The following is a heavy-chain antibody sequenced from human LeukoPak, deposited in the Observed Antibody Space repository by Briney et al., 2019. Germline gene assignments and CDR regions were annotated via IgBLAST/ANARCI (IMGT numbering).Heavy chain of an antibody. CDR2: ISGSGGST. D-gene: IGHD2-15*01. J-gene: IGHJ4*02. Sequence: PGGSLRLSCAASGFTYSSYAMSWVRQAPGKGLEWVSAISGSGGSTYYADSVKGRFTISRDNSKNTLYLQMNSLRAEDTAVYYCAKMDYSPAGRETTFDYWGQGTLVTVSS. CDR3: AKMDYSPAGRETTFDY. CDR1: GFTYSSYA. V-gene: IGHV3-23*01.